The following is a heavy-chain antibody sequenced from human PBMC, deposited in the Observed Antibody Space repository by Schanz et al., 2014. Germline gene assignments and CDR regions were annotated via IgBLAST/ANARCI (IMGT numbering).Heavy chain of an antibody. Sequence: QVQLVESGGGMVQPGGSLRLSCAASGFTVSNSYIHWVRQAPGKGLEWVAFISYDGSNKYYADSVKGRFSISRDNGETSVYLQINSLRVEDTAVYYCARFLARYQYYGVDVWGQGTTVIVSS. D-gene: IGHD3-3*01. CDR2: ISYDGSNK. CDR3: ARFLARYQYYGVDV. V-gene: IGHV3-30-3*01. J-gene: IGHJ6*02. CDR1: GFTVSNSY.